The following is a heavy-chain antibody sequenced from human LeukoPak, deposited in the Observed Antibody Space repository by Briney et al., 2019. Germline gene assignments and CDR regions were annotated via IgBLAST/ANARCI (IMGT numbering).Heavy chain of an antibody. CDR2: ISSSSSTI. CDR3: ARAYYDFWSGRYAFDI. Sequence: GGSLRLSRAASGFTFSSYSMNWVRQAPGKGLEWVSYISSSSSTIYYADSVKGRFTISRDNAKNSLYLQMNSLRAEDTAVYYCARAYYDFWSGRYAFDIWGQGTMVTVSS. V-gene: IGHV3-48*04. D-gene: IGHD3-3*01. CDR1: GFTFSSYS. J-gene: IGHJ3*02.